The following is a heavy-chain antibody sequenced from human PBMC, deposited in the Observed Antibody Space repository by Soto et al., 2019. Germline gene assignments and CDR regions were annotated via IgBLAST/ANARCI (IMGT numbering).Heavy chain of an antibody. J-gene: IGHJ4*02. V-gene: IGHV3-74*01. CDR3: AKDSWYFDL. D-gene: IGHD6-13*01. Sequence: GGSLRLPCEASGFIFTNFWMHWLRQAPGKGLVWVSRIDTSGSSTSYADSVKGRFTISRDNAKNTVSLHMNSLRAEDTGVYYCAKDSWYFDLWSQGSLVTVSS. CDR1: GFIFTNFW. CDR2: IDTSGSST.